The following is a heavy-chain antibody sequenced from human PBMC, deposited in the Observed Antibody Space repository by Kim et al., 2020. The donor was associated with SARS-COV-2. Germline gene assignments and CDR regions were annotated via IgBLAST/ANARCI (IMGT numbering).Heavy chain of an antibody. CDR1: RYTLTELS. CDR2: FDPEDGET. D-gene: IGHD2-2*01. Sequence: ASVKVSCKVSRYTLTELSMHWVRQAPGKGLEWMGGFDPEDGETIYAQKFQGRVTMTEDTSTDTAYMELSSLRSEDTAVYYCATHPPYCSSTSCYYYGMDVWGQGTTVTVSS. CDR3: ATHPPYCSSTSCYYYGMDV. J-gene: IGHJ6*02. V-gene: IGHV1-24*01.